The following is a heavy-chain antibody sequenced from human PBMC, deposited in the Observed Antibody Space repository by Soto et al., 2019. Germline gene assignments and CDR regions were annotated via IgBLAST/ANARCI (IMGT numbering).Heavy chain of an antibody. V-gene: IGHV3-23*01. CDR2: ISGSGGST. CDR3: AKDTAKVSYYFDY. J-gene: IGHJ4*02. Sequence: GALRLSCAASGFTFSSYAMSWVRQAPGKGLEWVSAISGSGGSTYYADSVKGRFTISRDNSKNTLYLQMNSLRAEGTAVYYCAKDTAKVSYYFDYWGQGTLVTVSS. D-gene: IGHD5-18*01. CDR1: GFTFSSYA.